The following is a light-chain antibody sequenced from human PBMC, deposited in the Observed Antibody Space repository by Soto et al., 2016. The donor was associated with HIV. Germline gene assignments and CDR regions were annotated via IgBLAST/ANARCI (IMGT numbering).Light chain of an antibody. CDR3: QVWDVSSDHVI. J-gene: IGLJ2*01. Sequence: SYELTQSPSLSVAPRKTARITCGGNNVGSKSVHWYRQKPGQAPVLVLYDDSDRPSGIPERFSGSNSGNTATLTISRVEAGDEADYYCQVWDVSSDHVIFGGGTKLTV. V-gene: IGLV3-21*03. CDR2: DDS. CDR1: NVGSKS.